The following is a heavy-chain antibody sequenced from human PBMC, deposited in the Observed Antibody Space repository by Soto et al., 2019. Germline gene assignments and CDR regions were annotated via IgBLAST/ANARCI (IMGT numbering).Heavy chain of an antibody. CDR1: GGSISSSSYY. J-gene: IGHJ4*02. V-gene: IGHV4-39*01. CDR2: IYYSGST. D-gene: IGHD3-9*01. CDR3: ARQPSILTGSSGHFDY. Sequence: PSETLSLTCTVSGGSISSSSYYWGWIRQPPGKGLEWIGSIYYSGSTYYNPSLKSRVTISVDTSKNQFSLKLSSVTAADTAVYYCARQPSILTGSSGHFDYWGQVTLVTVSS.